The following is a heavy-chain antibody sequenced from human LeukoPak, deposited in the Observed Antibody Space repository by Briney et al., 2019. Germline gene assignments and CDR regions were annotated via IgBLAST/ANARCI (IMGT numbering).Heavy chain of an antibody. D-gene: IGHD2-15*01. CDR1: GGSISSYY. V-gene: IGHV4-59*08. Sequence: SETLSLTCAVSGGSISSYYWSWIRQPSGKGLEWIGTIYYSGSTSYNPSFKSRVTVSSDTSKNHFTLTLDSVTAADTAVYFCARYCIGGSCYSGSLGMDVWGRGTTVTVSS. CDR2: IYYSGST. CDR3: ARYCIGGSCYSGSLGMDV. J-gene: IGHJ6*02.